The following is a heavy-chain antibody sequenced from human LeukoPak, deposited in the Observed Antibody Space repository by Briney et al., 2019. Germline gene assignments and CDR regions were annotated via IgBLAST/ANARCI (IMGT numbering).Heavy chain of an antibody. CDR3: ARGESNVIFELVIDY. CDR2: ITYDGTIK. D-gene: IGHD3/OR15-3a*01. V-gene: IGHV3-30*04. CDR1: GFTFRNYA. J-gene: IGHJ4*02. Sequence: GGSLRLSCAASGFTFRNYAMNWVRQAPGKGLEWLTIITYDGTIKNYADSVKGRITISRDNSKNTMYLQMNSLIPEDTALYFFARGESNVIFELVIDYWGQGTQVSVSS.